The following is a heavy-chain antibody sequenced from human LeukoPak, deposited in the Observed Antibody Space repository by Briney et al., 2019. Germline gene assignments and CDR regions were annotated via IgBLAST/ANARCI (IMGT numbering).Heavy chain of an antibody. CDR2: VSYSGST. J-gene: IGHJ5*02. V-gene: IGHV4-59*04. CDR3: ASILTGLRVDWFDP. D-gene: IGHD3-9*01. CDR1: GGSMSIYY. Sequence: PSETLSLTCSVAGGSMSIYYWSWIRQPPGKGLEWIGYVSYSGSTYYNPCLKSRVTISVDTSKNQFSLKLSSVTAADTAVYYCASILTGLRVDWFDPWGQGTLVTVSS.